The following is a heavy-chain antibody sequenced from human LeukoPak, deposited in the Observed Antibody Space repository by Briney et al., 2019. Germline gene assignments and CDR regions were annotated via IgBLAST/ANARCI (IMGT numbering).Heavy chain of an antibody. CDR1: GGTFSSYA. J-gene: IGHJ6*03. CDR2: IIPIFGTA. Sequence: SVKVSCKASGGTFSSYAISWVRQAPGQGLEWMGGIIPIFGTANYAQKFQGRVTITADESTSTAYMELSSLRSEDTAVYYCAREGENTAMVTGKLETYYYYYMDVWGKGTTVTISS. CDR3: AREGENTAMVTGKLETYYYYYMDV. D-gene: IGHD5-18*01. V-gene: IGHV1-69*13.